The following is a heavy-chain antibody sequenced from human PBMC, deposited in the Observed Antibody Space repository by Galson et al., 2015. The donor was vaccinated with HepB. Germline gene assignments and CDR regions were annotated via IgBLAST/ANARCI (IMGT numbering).Heavy chain of an antibody. CDR3: ARDRDSIAVAGPGGTHDAFDI. CDR2: IYYSGST. CDR1: GGSISSGGYY. J-gene: IGHJ3*02. Sequence: TLSLTCTASGGSISSGGYYWSWIRQHPGKGLEWIGYIYYSGSTYYNPSLKSRVTISVDTSKNQFSLKLSSVTAADTAVYYCARDRDSIAVAGPGGTHDAFDIWGQGTMVTVSS. V-gene: IGHV4-31*03. D-gene: IGHD6-19*01.